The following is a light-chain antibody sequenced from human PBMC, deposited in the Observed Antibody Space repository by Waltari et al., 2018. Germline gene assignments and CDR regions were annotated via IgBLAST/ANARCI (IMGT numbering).Light chain of an antibody. CDR1: DSNIGTNT. CDR3: AAWDDSLNGVL. CDR2: CNY. V-gene: IGLV1-44*01. J-gene: IGLJ2*01. Sequence: QSVLTQSPSASGTPGQRITISCSGSDSNIGTNTVSWYQHIPGTAPQLLILCNYPRPSGFPDRFSGSKSGTSASRAIKGLQAEDETDYYCAAWDDSLNGVLFGGGTQLTVL.